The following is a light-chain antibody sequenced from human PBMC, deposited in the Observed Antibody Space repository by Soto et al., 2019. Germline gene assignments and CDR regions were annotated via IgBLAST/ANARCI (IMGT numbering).Light chain of an antibody. CDR1: SSNIGSNI. V-gene: IGLV1-44*01. J-gene: IGLJ3*02. CDR3: ATWDDSLNGWV. Sequence: QSVLTQPPSASGTPGQRVTISCSGSSSNIGSNIVNWYQHLPGTAPKLLIYSNYQRPSGVPDRFSGSRSGTSASLAISGLQSEDEADYYCATWDDSLNGWVFGGGTKVTVL. CDR2: SNY.